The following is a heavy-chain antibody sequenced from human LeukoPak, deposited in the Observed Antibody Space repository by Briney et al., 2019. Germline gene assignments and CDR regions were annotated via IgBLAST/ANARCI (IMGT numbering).Heavy chain of an antibody. V-gene: IGHV3-23*01. D-gene: IGHD3-3*01. Sequence: GGSLRLSCAASGFTFSSYAMSWVRQAPGKGLEWVSAISGSGGSTYYADSVRGRFTISRDNSKNILYLHMDSLRAADTAIYYCAKDARLLRGVVTTAFDSWGQGTLVTVSS. J-gene: IGHJ4*02. CDR3: AKDARLLRGVVTTAFDS. CDR2: ISGSGGST. CDR1: GFTFSSYA.